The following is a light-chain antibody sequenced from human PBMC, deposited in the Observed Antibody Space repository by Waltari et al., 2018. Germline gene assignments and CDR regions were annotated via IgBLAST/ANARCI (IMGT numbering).Light chain of an antibody. CDR3: QQANSFPRT. V-gene: IGKV1-12*01. CDR1: QGISTW. CDR2: AAS. Sequence: DIQMTQSPSSMSASVGDRVTITCRASQGISTWLAWYRQKPGKPPQLLIYAASSLQSGVPSRFGGSGSGTDFTLTINSLQPEDFGTYYCQQANSFPRTFGEGTRLENK. J-gene: IGKJ5*01.